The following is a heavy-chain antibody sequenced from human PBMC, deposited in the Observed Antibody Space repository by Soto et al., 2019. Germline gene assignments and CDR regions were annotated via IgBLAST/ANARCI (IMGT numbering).Heavy chain of an antibody. D-gene: IGHD3-10*01. V-gene: IGHV3-74*01. Sequence: EVQLVESGGGLVQPGESLRLSCAASGFTFDYYWMHWVRQAPGKGLVWVSRIYSDGTSTTYADSVKGRFTTSRDNAKTTVPLQMTSLRAADTAVYYCASGDPAAFDLWGQGTVVTVSS. CDR1: GFTFDYYW. CDR2: IYSDGTST. J-gene: IGHJ3*01. CDR3: ASGDPAAFDL.